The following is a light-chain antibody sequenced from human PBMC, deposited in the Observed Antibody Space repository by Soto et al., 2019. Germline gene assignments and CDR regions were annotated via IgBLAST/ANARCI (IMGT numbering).Light chain of an antibody. CDR1: QSISNSY. Sequence: DIVLTHAPGTLSLSPGGRATLSCRASQSISNSYLAWYQHEPGQAPRLLIYDASNRATGIPARFSGSGSGTDFTLTISSLEPEDFAVYYCQQRSYWLTFGEGTKVDIK. V-gene: IGKV3-11*01. CDR2: DAS. J-gene: IGKJ4*01. CDR3: QQRSYWLT.